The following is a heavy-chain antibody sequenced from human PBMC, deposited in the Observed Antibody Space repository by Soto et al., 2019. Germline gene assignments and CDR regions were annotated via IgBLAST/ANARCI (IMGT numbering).Heavy chain of an antibody. CDR1: GFTFSSYA. CDR2: ISYDGSNK. J-gene: IGHJ6*02. Sequence: GASLRLSFADSGFTFSSYAVHWVRQAPGTWLARVAVISYDGSNKYYADSVKGRFTISRDNSKNTLYLQMNSLRAEDTAVYDCARARRDSRGWPRDYYYYGMDVWGQGSTVT. D-gene: IGHD6-19*01. V-gene: IGHV3-30-3*01. CDR3: ARARRDSRGWPRDYYYYGMDV.